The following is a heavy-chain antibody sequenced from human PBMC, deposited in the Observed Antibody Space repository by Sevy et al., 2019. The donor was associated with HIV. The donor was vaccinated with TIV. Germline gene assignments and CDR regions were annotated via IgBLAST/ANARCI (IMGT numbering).Heavy chain of an antibody. CDR2: LSFGCGEI. Sequence: GGSLRLSCAASGFTFSKYSMSWVRQPPGKGLEWVSTLSFGCGEINYADSVKGRFTISRDNSKSPVYLQMNNLRPENTAVYYCAREGCTKPHDYWGQRTLVTVSS. CDR3: AREGCTKPHDY. D-gene: IGHD2-8*01. V-gene: IGHV3-23*01. J-gene: IGHJ4*02. CDR1: GFTFSKYS.